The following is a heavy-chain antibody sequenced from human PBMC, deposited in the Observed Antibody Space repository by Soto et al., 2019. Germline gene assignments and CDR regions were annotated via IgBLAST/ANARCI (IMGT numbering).Heavy chain of an antibody. CDR2: IYYSGSI. J-gene: IGHJ4*02. CDR1: GGSISSYY. CDR3: ARRYGYSFDY. Sequence: SETLSLTCTVSGGSISSYYWSWIRQPPGKGLEWIGYIYYSGSINYNPSLKSRVTISVDTSKNQFSLKLSSVTAADTAVYYCARRYGYSFDYWGQGTLVTVS. V-gene: IGHV4-59*08. D-gene: IGHD1-1*01.